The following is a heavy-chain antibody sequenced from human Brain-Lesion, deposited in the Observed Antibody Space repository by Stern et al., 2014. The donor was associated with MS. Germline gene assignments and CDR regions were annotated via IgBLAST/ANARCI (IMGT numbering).Heavy chain of an antibody. CDR2: IFNSGST. Sequence: QVQLQESGPGLVKPSQTLSLSCTVSGGSISSGGYYWSWIRQPAGKGLEWIGRIFNSGSTSHHPSLKSRVTISIDTSKNQFSLRLNPMTAADTAVYYCARGRVVPGFQYYATDVWGQGTTVIVSS. V-gene: IGHV4-61*02. CDR1: GGSISSGGYY. J-gene: IGHJ6*02. CDR3: ARGRVVPGFQYYATDV. D-gene: IGHD2-2*01.